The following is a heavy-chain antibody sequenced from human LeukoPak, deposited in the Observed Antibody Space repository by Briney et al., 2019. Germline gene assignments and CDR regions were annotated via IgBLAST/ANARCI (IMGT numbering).Heavy chain of an antibody. Sequence: PSETLSLTCTVSGGSISSGDYYWSWIRQPPGKGLEWIGYIYYSGSTYYNPSLKGRVTISVDTSKNQFSLKLSSVTAADTAVYYCARKTRGYYFDYWGQGTLVTVSS. CDR3: ARKTRGYYFDY. V-gene: IGHV4-30-4*01. CDR1: GGSISSGDYY. CDR2: IYYSGST. J-gene: IGHJ4*02.